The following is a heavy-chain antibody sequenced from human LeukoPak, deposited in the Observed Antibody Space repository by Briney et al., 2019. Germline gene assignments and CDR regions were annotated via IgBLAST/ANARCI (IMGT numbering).Heavy chain of an antibody. CDR2: IHTSGST. CDR3: ARRLSFYDASGYPHDVYDI. CDR1: GDSITSYS. D-gene: IGHD3-22*01. Sequence: SETLSLTCSVSGDSITSYSWTWFRQSPGRGLEWIGYIHTSGSTGSHPSLRSRITLSIGTSSQQFSLKLTSVTAADMAVYYCARRLSFYDASGYPHDVYDIWGQGTMVTVSS. J-gene: IGHJ3*02. V-gene: IGHV4-4*09.